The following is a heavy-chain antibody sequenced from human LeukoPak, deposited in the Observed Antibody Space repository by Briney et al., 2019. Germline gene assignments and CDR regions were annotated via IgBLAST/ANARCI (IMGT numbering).Heavy chain of an antibody. CDR2: FHTRGST. D-gene: IGHD2-15*01. J-gene: IGHJ5*02. CDR3: ARVDGSCSGGSCPSGNWFDP. V-gene: IGHV4-61*02. CDR1: RGSISSGNYY. Sequence: SETLSLTCTVSRGSISSGNYYWSWIRQPAGKGLEWIGRFHTRGSTNYNPSLKSRVIISVDTSKNKFSLKLNSVTAADTAVYYCARVDGSCSGGSCPSGNWFDPWGQGTLVTVSS.